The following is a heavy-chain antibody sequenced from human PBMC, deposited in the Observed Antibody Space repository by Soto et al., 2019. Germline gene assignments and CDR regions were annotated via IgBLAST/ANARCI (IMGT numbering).Heavy chain of an antibody. CDR3: AKDVWSGSGYYYYNLDV. CDR1: GFTFSSYA. J-gene: IGHJ6*02. V-gene: IGHV3-23*01. D-gene: IGHD1-26*01. Sequence: EVQLLESGGGLVQPGGSLRLSCAASGFTFSSYAMSWVRQAPGKGLEWVSAISGSGGSTYYADSVKGRFTISRDNSKNTLYLQMNSLRAEDTAVYYCAKDVWSGSGYYYYNLDVWGQGTTVTVSS. CDR2: ISGSGGST.